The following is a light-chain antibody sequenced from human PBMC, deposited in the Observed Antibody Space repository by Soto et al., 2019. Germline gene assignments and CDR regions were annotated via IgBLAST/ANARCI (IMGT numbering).Light chain of an antibody. CDR3: NSYSSRTTVV. V-gene: IGLV2-14*03. Sequence: QSALTQPASVSGSPGQSITISCTGTSSDVGGYNFVSWYQQHPGKAPKLMIYDVSNRPSGVSDRFSGSKSGNTASLTISGLQADDEADYFCNSYSSRTTVVFGGGTKVTVL. J-gene: IGLJ2*01. CDR2: DVS. CDR1: SSDVGGYNF.